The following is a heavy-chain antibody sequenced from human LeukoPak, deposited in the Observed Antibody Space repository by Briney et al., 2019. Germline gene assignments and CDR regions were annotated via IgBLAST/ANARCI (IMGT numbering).Heavy chain of an antibody. CDR2: ISSSSSYI. Sequence: GGSLRLSCAASGFTFSSYSINWVRQAPGRGLEWVSSISSSSSYIYYADSVKGRFTISRDNAKNSLYLQMNSLRAEDTAVYYCARRYDSKNYFDYWGQGTLVTVSS. V-gene: IGHV3-21*01. J-gene: IGHJ4*02. D-gene: IGHD3-22*01. CDR1: GFTFSSYS. CDR3: ARRYDSKNYFDY.